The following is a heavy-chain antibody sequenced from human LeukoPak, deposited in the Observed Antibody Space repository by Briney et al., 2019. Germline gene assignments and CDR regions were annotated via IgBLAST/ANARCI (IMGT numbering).Heavy chain of an antibody. V-gene: IGHV6-1*01. D-gene: IGHD3-3*01. J-gene: IGHJ4*02. CDR3: ARGNYDFWSGYSNYFDY. CDR2: TYYRSKWCN. Sequence: SQTLSLTCAISGDSVSSNSAAWNWIRQSPSRGLEWLGRTYYRSKWCNDYAVSVKSRITINPDTSKNQFSLQLNSVTPEDTAVYYCARGNYDFWSGYSNYFDYWGQGTLVTVSS. CDR1: GDSVSSNSAA.